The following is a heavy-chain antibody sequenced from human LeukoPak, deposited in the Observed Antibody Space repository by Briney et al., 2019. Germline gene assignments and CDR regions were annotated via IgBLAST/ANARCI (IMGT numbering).Heavy chain of an antibody. V-gene: IGHV1-69*13. CDR1: GGTFSSYA. CDR2: IIPIFGTA. J-gene: IGHJ4*02. D-gene: IGHD5-18*01. CDR3: ARGDVDTAMAYYYFDY. Sequence: SVKVSCKASGGTFSSYAISWVRQAPGQGLEWMGGIIPIFGTANYAQKFQGRVTITADESTSTAYMELSSLRSDDTAVYYCARGDVDTAMAYYYFDYWGQGTLVTVSS.